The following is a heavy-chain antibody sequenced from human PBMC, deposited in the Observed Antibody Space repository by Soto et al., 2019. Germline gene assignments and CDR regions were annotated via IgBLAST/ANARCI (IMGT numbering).Heavy chain of an antibody. CDR1: GFTFSAYA. D-gene: IGHD2-2*02. CDR3: ARDGGECSRTSCYNEIPPAWFGP. V-gene: IGHV3-30-3*01. CDR2: ISYDGSTK. Sequence: PGGSLRLSCAASGFTFSAYAMHWVRQAPGKGLEWLAVISYDGSTKFYADTAKGRFTISRGNSKNTLYLQMNSLRAEDSGIYYCARDGGECSRTSCYNEIPPAWFGPWGQGALVTVPS. J-gene: IGHJ5*02.